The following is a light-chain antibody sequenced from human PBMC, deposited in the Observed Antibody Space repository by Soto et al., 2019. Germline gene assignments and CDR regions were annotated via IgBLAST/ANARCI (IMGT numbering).Light chain of an antibody. CDR3: CSHAGTDIYV. CDR2: DVS. Sequence: QSVLTQPRSVSGSPGQSVTISCTGTSSDVGGYNYVSWYQQHPGKAPKLMIYDVSKRPSGVPDRFSGFKSGNTASLTISGLQAEDEADYSCCSHAGTDIYVFGTGTKVTVL. CDR1: SSDVGGYNY. V-gene: IGLV2-11*01. J-gene: IGLJ1*01.